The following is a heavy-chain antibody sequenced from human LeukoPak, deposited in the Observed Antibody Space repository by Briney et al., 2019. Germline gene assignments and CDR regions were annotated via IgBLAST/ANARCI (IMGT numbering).Heavy chain of an antibody. V-gene: IGHV3-30*02. D-gene: IGHD6-19*01. Sequence: GGSLRLSCAASGFTFSRFGMHWVRQAPGQGLEWVAFILYDGTKKYYADSVKGRFTISRDNAKKSLYLLMNSLRAEDTAVYYCAKGAQQWLPQTYFDSWGQGTLVTVSS. J-gene: IGHJ4*02. CDR3: AKGAQQWLPQTYFDS. CDR1: GFTFSRFG. CDR2: ILYDGTKK.